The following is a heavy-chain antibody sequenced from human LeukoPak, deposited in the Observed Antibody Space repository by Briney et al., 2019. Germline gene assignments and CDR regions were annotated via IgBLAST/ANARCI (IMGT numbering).Heavy chain of an antibody. CDR3: ARSLYYYGSGSYYGARDY. J-gene: IGHJ4*02. D-gene: IGHD3-10*01. Sequence: ASVKVSCKASGYTFTSYDINWVRQATGQGLEWMGWMNPNSGNTGYAQKFQGRVTITADKSTSTAYMELSSLRSEDTAVYYCARSLYYYGSGSYYGARDYWGQGTLVTVSS. CDR2: MNPNSGNT. CDR1: GYTFTSYD. V-gene: IGHV1-8*01.